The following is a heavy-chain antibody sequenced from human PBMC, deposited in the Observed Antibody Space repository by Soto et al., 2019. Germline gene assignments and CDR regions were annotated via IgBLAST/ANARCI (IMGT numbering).Heavy chain of an antibody. CDR1: GDSVSKYY. CDR3: ARSPAYGDYANLDT. V-gene: IGHV4-4*07. D-gene: IGHD4-17*01. J-gene: IGHJ5*02. CDR2: IYTTRSP. Sequence: NPSETLSLTCTVSGDSVSKYYWNWIRQPAGKGLEWIGRIYTTRSPNYNPSLKSRVTMSVDTSKNQFSLKLNLSSVTAADTAVYYCARSPAYGDYANLDTWGQGTLVTVS.